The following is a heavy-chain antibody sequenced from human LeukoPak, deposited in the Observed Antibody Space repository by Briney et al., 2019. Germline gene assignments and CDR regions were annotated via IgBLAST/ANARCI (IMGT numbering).Heavy chain of an antibody. J-gene: IGHJ4*02. D-gene: IGHD1-1*01. V-gene: IGHV3-23*01. Sequence: GGSLRLSCAASGFSFSTYAMSWVRQAPGKGLEWVSGVNGNGGSTSYADSVKGRFTIFRDNSKNTVYLQMNSLRAEDTAVYYCAKDTRGALDYWGQGTLVTVSS. CDR3: AKDTRGALDY. CDR2: VNGNGGST. CDR1: GFSFSTYA.